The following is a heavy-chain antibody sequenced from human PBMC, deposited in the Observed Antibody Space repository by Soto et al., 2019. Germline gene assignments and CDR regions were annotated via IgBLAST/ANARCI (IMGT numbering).Heavy chain of an antibody. CDR2: ISSSATTI. CDR1: GFTSSPYE. Sequence: PVGSLRLSCAASGFTSSPYEMNWVRQAPGKGLEWISYISSSATTIHYADSVKGRFTISRENAKKSLYLQMNSLRAEDTAVYYCVIEDPCSNGACPFDSWGQGTLVTVYS. J-gene: IGHJ4*02. D-gene: IGHD2-8*01. CDR3: VIEDPCSNGACPFDS. V-gene: IGHV3-48*03.